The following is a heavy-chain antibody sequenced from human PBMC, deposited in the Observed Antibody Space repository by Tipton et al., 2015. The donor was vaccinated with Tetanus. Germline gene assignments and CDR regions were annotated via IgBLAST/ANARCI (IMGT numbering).Heavy chain of an antibody. CDR3: ASDPALMGNFDY. V-gene: IGHV4-59*05. CDR1: GGSFSSFY. CDR2: IYFKGDT. Sequence: TLSLTCAVSGGSFSSFYWSWIRQPPGKGLEWIASIYFKGDTYYSPSLKSRLTIDVDTSQNLFSLKVTSVTTADTAVYYCASDPALMGNFDYWGQGTLVTVSS. J-gene: IGHJ4*02. D-gene: IGHD2-2*01.